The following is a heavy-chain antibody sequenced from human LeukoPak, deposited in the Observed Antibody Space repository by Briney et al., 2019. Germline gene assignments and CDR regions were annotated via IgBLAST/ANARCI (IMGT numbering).Heavy chain of an antibody. CDR1: GGSMSSYY. D-gene: IGHD2-15*01. J-gene: IGHJ4*02. CDR2: IYYSGST. Sequence: SETLSLTCTVSGGSMSSYYWSWIRQPPGKGLEWIGYIYYSGSTNYNPSLTSRVPISVDTSKNQFSLKLRSVTAADTAVYYCARDRCSGGSCHSDYWGQGTLVTVSS. CDR3: ARDRCSGGSCHSDY. V-gene: IGHV4-59*01.